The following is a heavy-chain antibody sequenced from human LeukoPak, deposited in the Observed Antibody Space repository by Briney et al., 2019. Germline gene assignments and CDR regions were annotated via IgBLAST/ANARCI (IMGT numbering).Heavy chain of an antibody. CDR1: GFTFSRYW. D-gene: IGHD6-19*01. Sequence: GGSLRLSCAASGFTFSRYWMHWVRQAPGKGLVWVSRTNSDGSSTSYADSVKGRFTISRDNAKNTLYLQMNSLRAEDTAVYYCAAKKAGWYYFNYWGQGTLVTVSS. CDR2: TNSDGSST. V-gene: IGHV3-74*01. CDR3: AAKKAGWYYFNY. J-gene: IGHJ4*02.